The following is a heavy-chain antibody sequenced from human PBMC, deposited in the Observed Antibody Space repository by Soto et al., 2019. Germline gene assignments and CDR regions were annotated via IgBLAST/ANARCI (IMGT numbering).Heavy chain of an antibody. CDR1: GGTFSSYA. CDR3: ARSSITLVRGADYTMDV. CDR2: IIPIVGTA. D-gene: IGHD3-10*01. Sequence: QVQLVQSGTEVKKPGSSVKVSCKASGGTFSSYAISWVRQAPGQGLEWMGGIIPIVGTANYAQKFQDRVTITADESTSTAYMELSSLRSDDTAVYYCARSSITLVRGADYTMDVWGQGTKVTVSS. V-gene: IGHV1-69*01. J-gene: IGHJ6*02.